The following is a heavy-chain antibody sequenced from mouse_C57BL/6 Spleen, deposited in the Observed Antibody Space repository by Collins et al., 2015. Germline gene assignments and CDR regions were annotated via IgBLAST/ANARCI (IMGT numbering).Heavy chain of an antibody. CDR2: IDPSDSYT. CDR3: ARGYYRAMDY. CDR1: GYTFTSYW. J-gene: IGHJ4*01. D-gene: IGHD2-12*01. V-gene: IGHV1-69*01. Sequence: QVQLQQPGAELVMPGASVRLSCKASGYTFTSYWMHWVKQRPGQGLEWIGEIDPSDSYTNYNQKFKGKSTLTVDKSSSTAYMQLSILTSEDSAVYYCARGYYRAMDYWGQGTSVTVSS.